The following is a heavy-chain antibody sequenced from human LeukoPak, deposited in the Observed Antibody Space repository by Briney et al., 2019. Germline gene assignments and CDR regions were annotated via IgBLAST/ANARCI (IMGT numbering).Heavy chain of an antibody. CDR1: GFTFSSYG. V-gene: IGHV3-30*18. J-gene: IGHJ4*02. CDR2: ISYDGSNK. CDR3: AKAASSGYYSQFDY. Sequence: GGSLRLSCEASGFTFSSYGMHWVRQAPGKGLEWVAVISYDGSNKYYADSVKGRFTISRDNSKNTLYLQMNSLRAEDTAVYYCAKAASSGYYSQFDYWGQGTLVTVSS. D-gene: IGHD3-22*01.